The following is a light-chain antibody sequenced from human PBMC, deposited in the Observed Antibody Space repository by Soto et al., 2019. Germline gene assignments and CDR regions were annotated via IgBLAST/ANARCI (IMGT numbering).Light chain of an antibody. CDR3: QQYYTGPKT. J-gene: IGKJ1*01. V-gene: IGKV3-15*01. CDR2: GAS. CDR1: RTNSAS. Sequence: GMTQCPETPSVSPGERAILSCRASRTNSASLAWYQQKPSRTHRHLVHGASTRAPGIPARYSGGGSGTEFTLTVSSLHYEDFGIYYCQQYYTGPKTFGQDTEMDIK.